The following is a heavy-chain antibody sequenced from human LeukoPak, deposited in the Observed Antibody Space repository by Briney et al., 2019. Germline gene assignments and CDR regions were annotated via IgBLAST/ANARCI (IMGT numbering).Heavy chain of an antibody. CDR1: GFTFSRNW. CDR3: ARCDSGNSCYFDY. Sequence: TGGSLRLSCAASGFTFSRNWMSWARQAPGKGLKWAANINQDGSVKHYVDSVKGRFTISRDNVQNSLYLQMNGLTAEDTAVYYCARCDSGNSCYFDYWGQGTLVTVSS. V-gene: IGHV3-7*01. CDR2: INQDGSVK. D-gene: IGHD2-2*01. J-gene: IGHJ4*02.